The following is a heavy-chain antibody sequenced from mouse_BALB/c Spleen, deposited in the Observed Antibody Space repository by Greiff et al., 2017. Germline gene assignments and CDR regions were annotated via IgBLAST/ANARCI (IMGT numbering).Heavy chain of an antibody. V-gene: IGHV1-80*01. CDR3: ARGYDYDGGSWFAY. CDR2: IYPGDGDT. D-gene: IGHD2-4*01. Sequence: VMLVESGAELVRPGSSVKISCKASGYAFSSYWMNWVKQRPGQGLEWIGQIYPGDGDTNYNGKFKGKATLTADKSSSTAYMQLSSLTSEDSAVYFCARGYDYDGGSWFAYWGQGTLVTVSA. CDR1: GYAFSSYW. J-gene: IGHJ3*01.